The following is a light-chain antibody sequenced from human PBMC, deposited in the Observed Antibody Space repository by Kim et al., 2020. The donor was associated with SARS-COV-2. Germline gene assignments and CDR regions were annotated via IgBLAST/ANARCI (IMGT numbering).Light chain of an antibody. CDR3: QQRSDWPIT. Sequence: LSQGERATLSCRASQSRSSSLAWYQHKPGQAPRVLIYRTSNRATGIPTRFSGSGSGTDFTLTISSLDPEDFAVYYCQQRSDWPITFGQGTRLEIK. CDR1: QSRSSS. CDR2: RTS. V-gene: IGKV3-11*01. J-gene: IGKJ5*01.